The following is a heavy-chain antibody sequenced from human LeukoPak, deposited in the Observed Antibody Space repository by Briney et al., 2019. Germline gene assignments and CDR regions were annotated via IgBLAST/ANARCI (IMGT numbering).Heavy chain of an antibody. D-gene: IGHD3-16*02. CDR1: GGSFSDYY. CDR3: ARGFYDYLWGSYRYNAFDI. Sequence: SETPSLTCAVYGGSFSDYYGSWIRQPPGKGLEWIGEINHSGSTNYNPSLKSRVTISADTSKNQFSLKLSSVTAADTAVYYCARGFYDYLWGSYRYNAFDIWGQGTMVTVSS. J-gene: IGHJ3*02. V-gene: IGHV4-34*01. CDR2: INHSGST.